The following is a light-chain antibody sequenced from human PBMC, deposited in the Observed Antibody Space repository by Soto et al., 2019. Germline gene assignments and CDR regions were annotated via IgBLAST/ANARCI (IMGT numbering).Light chain of an antibody. CDR1: QSIHSSH. J-gene: IGKJ1*01. Sequence: EIALTQSPGTLSLSPGERATISCRASQSIHSSHCVWYQQKPGQAPRLLIDGTSSRATGIPERFSFSGSGTDFTLTISRLEPDDFAVYYCQQFGSSRTFGHGTKGISN. V-gene: IGKV3-20*01. CDR2: GTS. CDR3: QQFGSSRT.